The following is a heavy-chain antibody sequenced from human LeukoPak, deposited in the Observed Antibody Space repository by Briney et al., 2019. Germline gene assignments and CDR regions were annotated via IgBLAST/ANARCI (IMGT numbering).Heavy chain of an antibody. J-gene: IGHJ5*02. CDR3: ARIGRYNWNDEGANWFDP. D-gene: IGHD1-20*01. Sequence: GASVKVSCKASGYTFTSYDINWVRQATGQGLEWMGWMNPNSGNTGYAQKFQGRVTMTRNTPISTAYMELSSLRSEDTAVYYCARIGRYNWNDEGANWFDPWGQGTLATVSS. CDR2: MNPNSGNT. V-gene: IGHV1-8*01. CDR1: GYTFTSYD.